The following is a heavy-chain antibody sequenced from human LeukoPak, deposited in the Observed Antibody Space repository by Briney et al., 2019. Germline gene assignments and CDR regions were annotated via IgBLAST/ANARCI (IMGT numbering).Heavy chain of an antibody. CDR2: IYYSGST. CDR1: GGSISSYY. D-gene: IGHD6-19*01. V-gene: IGHV4-59*01. CDR3: ARDPPQWRGSGMDV. Sequence: PSETLSLTCTVSGGSISSYYWSWIRQPPGKGLEWIGYIYYSGSTNYNPSLKSRVTISVDTSKNQLSLKLSSVTAADTAVYYCARDPPQWRGSGMDVWGQGTTVTVPS. J-gene: IGHJ6*02.